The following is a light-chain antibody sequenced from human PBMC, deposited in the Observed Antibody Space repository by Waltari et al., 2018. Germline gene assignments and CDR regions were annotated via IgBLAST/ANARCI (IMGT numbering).Light chain of an antibody. V-gene: IGLV2-11*01. CDR2: GGY. J-gene: IGLJ3*02. CDR1: RSDVGAYDY. Sequence: QSVLTQPRSVSGSPGQSVAISRTGTRSDVGAYDYVSWYQQYPGKAPKFMIYGGYKRPSGVPVRFSGSKSGNTASLTISGLQAEDEADYYCCSYANAKWVFGGGTRLTVL. CDR3: CSYANAKWV.